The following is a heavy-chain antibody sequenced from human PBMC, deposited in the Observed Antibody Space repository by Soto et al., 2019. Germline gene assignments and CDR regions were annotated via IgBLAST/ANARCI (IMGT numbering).Heavy chain of an antibody. CDR2: ISYDGSDT. Sequence: QLQLVESGGGVVQPGRSLRLSCAASGFTFSGFAMHWVRQAPDKGLEWVAVISYDGSDTNYADSVKGRFTISRDNSKNTLYLQMNSLRAEDTAVYYCARDYYDSSGRFDPWGQGTLVTVSS. D-gene: IGHD3-22*01. J-gene: IGHJ5*02. CDR1: GFTFSGFA. V-gene: IGHV3-30-3*01. CDR3: ARDYYDSSGRFDP.